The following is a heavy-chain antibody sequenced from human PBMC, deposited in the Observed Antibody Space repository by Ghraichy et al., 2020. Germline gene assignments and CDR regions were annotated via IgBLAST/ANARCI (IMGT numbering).Heavy chain of an antibody. D-gene: IGHD3-3*01. CDR2: IYTSGST. CDR1: GGSISSYY. Sequence: SETLSLTCTVSGGSISSYYWSWIRQPAGKGLEWIGRIYTSGSTNYNPSLKSRVTMSVDTSKNQFSLKLSSVTAADTAVYYCAREETYYDFWSGYSNYYYYGMDVWGQGTTVTVSS. J-gene: IGHJ6*02. V-gene: IGHV4-4*07. CDR3: AREETYYDFWSGYSNYYYYGMDV.